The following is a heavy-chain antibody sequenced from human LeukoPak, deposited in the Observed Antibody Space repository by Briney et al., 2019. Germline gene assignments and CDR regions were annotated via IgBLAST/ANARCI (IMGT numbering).Heavy chain of an antibody. CDR2: IRSNGGDT. CDR1: GFTFSTYT. Sequence: GGSLRLSCAASGFTFSTYTMNWVRQAPGKGLEWVSNIRSNGGDTYYTDSVKGRFTISRDNSKNTLYLEMNSLRAEDTAVYYCAKGGYTTWFDPWGQGTLVTVSS. D-gene: IGHD2-15*01. CDR3: AKGGYTTWFDP. J-gene: IGHJ5*02. V-gene: IGHV3-23*01.